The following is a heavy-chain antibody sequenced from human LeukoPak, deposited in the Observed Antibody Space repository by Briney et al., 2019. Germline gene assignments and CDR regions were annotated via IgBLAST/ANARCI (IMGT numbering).Heavy chain of an antibody. J-gene: IGHJ4*02. V-gene: IGHV3-69-1*01. D-gene: IGHD1-26*01. CDR1: GFTFSSYS. CDR3: AKKTSIVGAFDY. CDR2: MTSTSTI. Sequence: GGSLRLSCAASGFTFSSYSMNWVRQAPGKGLEWVATMTSTSTIYYADSVKGRFTISRDNSKNTLYLQMNSLRAEDTAVYYCAKKTSIVGAFDYWGQGTLVTVSS.